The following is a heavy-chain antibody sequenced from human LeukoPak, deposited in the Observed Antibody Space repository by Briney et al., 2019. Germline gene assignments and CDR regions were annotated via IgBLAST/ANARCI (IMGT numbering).Heavy chain of an antibody. CDR3: AREGCSGGSCYLYWFDP. D-gene: IGHD2-15*01. V-gene: IGHV3-48*03. CDR2: ISGSGRTI. CDR1: GFTFSSYE. J-gene: IGHJ5*02. Sequence: PGGSLRLSCAASGFTFSSYEMDWVRQAPGKGLEWVSYISGSGRTIYYADSVKGRFTISRDNAKNSLYLQMNSLRAEDTAVYYCAREGCSGGSCYLYWFDPWGQGTLVTVSS.